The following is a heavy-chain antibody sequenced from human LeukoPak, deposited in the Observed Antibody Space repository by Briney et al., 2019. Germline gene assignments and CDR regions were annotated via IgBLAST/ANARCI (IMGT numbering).Heavy chain of an antibody. CDR1: GFNFDDYG. CDR2: VNSNGRSA. D-gene: IGHD2-2*01. V-gene: IGHV3-20*04. CDR3: VRAPNYGSTRGVIDI. Sequence: GGSLRLSCGASGFNFDDYGMTWVRQIPGKGLEWVAGVNSNGRSAGYAASVRGRFTISRDNANNSLYLQMNSLRAEDTAVYYCVRAPNYGSTRGVIDIWGQGTMVTVSS. J-gene: IGHJ3*02.